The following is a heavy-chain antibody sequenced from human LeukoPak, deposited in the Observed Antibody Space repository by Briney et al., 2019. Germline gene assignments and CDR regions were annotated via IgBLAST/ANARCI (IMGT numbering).Heavy chain of an antibody. D-gene: IGHD1-26*01. CDR1: GYTFISYG. Sequence: GALVKVSCKASGYTFISYGFSWLRQAPGQGLEWMGWISPYSGNTNYAQKLQGRVTMTTDTSTSTAYMELRSLRSDDTAVYYCAKAPFSGSYYGPAYFDYWGQGTLVTVSS. V-gene: IGHV1-18*01. CDR2: ISPYSGNT. J-gene: IGHJ4*02. CDR3: AKAPFSGSYYGPAYFDY.